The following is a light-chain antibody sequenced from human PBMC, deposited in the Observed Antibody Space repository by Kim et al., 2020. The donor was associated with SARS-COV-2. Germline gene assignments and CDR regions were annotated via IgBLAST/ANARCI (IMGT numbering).Light chain of an antibody. Sequence: IKMTQSPSTLSASGGDRVTITCRASQSISSRLAWYQQKPGTAPKVLISKASSLESGVPSRFSGSGSGTEFTLTISSLQPDDFATYYCQQYHSYPLTFGGGTKVDIK. V-gene: IGKV1-5*03. CDR3: QQYHSYPLT. CDR1: QSISSR. CDR2: KAS. J-gene: IGKJ4*01.